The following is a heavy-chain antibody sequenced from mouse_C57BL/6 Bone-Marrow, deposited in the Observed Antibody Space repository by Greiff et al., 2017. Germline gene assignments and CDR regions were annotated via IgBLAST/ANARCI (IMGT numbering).Heavy chain of an antibody. Sequence: VQLQQPGAELVKPGASVKLSCKASGYTFTSSWMHWVKQRPGQGLEWIGMIHPNSGSTNYNEKFKSKATLTVDKSSSTAYMQLSSLTSEDSAVYYCARSDSSGYVAWFAYWGQGTLVTVSA. D-gene: IGHD3-2*02. CDR2: IHPNSGST. CDR3: ARSDSSGYVAWFAY. CDR1: GYTFTSSW. V-gene: IGHV1-64*01. J-gene: IGHJ3*01.